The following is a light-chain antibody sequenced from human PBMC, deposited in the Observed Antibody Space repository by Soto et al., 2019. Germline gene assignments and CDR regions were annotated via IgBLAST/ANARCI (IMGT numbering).Light chain of an antibody. Sequence: QSVLTQPASVSGSPGQSITISCTGTSSDVGGYNYVSWYQQHPGKAPKLMIYAVTDRPSGVSSRFSGSKSGNTASLTISGLQAEDEADYYCSSKTSSSSPFVFGTGTKVTVL. V-gene: IGLV2-14*01. J-gene: IGLJ1*01. CDR3: SSKTSSSSPFV. CDR2: AVT. CDR1: SSDVGGYNY.